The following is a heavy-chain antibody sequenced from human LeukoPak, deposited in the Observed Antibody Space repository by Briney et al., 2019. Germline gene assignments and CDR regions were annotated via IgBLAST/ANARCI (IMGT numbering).Heavy chain of an antibody. J-gene: IGHJ4*02. Sequence: SETLSLTCSVSNGSTSSFYWNWIRQPPGKGLEWIGYISYTGSTNYNPSLRSRVTLSIDTSRNQFSLKLRSVTAADTAVYYCARHFGLGMFDSWGLGTLVAVSS. CDR1: NGSTSSFY. D-gene: IGHD7-27*01. V-gene: IGHV4-59*08. CDR2: ISYTGST. CDR3: ARHFGLGMFDS.